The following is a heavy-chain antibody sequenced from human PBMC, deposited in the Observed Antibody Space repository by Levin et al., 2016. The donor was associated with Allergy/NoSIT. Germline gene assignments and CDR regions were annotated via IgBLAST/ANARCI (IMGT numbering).Heavy chain of an antibody. D-gene: IGHD1-26*01. CDR3: AKFLRGDIVGATLTGAFDI. Sequence: WIRQPPGKGLEWVSAISGSGGSTYYADSVKGRFTISRDNSKNTLYLQMNSLRAEDTAVYYCAKFLRGDIVGATLTGAFDIWGQGTMVTVSS. J-gene: IGHJ3*02. V-gene: IGHV3-23*01. CDR2: ISGSGGST.